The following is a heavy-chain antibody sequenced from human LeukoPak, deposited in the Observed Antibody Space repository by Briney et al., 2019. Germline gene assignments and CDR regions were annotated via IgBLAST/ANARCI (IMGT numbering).Heavy chain of an antibody. D-gene: IGHD3-3*01. Sequence: SETLSLTCAVYGGSFSGYYWSWIRQPPGKGLEWIGEISHSGSTNYNPSLKSRVTISVDTSKNQFSLKLSSVTAADTAVYYCARGGGRITIFGVVIQASGGHFDYWGQGTLVTVSS. CDR1: GGSFSGYY. CDR3: ARGGGRITIFGVVIQASGGHFDY. CDR2: ISHSGST. V-gene: IGHV4-34*01. J-gene: IGHJ4*02.